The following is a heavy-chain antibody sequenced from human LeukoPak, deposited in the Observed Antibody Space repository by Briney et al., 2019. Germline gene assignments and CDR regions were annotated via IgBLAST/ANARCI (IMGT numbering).Heavy chain of an antibody. Sequence: GASVKVSCKASGYTFTGYYMHWVRQAPGQGLEWMGWINPNSGGTNYAQKFQGRVTMTRDTSISTAYMELSRLRSDDTAVYYCAREQSGSYWEGGTFDYWGQGTLVTVSS. J-gene: IGHJ4*02. D-gene: IGHD1-26*01. V-gene: IGHV1-2*02. CDR2: INPNSGGT. CDR3: AREQSGSYWEGGTFDY. CDR1: GYTFTGYY.